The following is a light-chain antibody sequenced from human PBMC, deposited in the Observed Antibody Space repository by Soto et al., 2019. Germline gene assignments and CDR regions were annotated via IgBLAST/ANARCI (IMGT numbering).Light chain of an antibody. Sequence: QSALTQPPSASGSPGQSVTISCTGTSSDVGGYNYVSWYQQHPGKAPKLLIYEVSKRPSGVPERFSGSKSGNTASLTGSGRQAEDEADYYCSSYAGSNIVFGGGTKLTVL. CDR2: EVS. CDR3: SSYAGSNIV. CDR1: SSDVGGYNY. J-gene: IGLJ2*01. V-gene: IGLV2-8*01.